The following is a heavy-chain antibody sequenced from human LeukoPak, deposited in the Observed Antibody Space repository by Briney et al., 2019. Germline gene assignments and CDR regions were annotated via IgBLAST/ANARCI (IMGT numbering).Heavy chain of an antibody. CDR1: GGTFSSYA. D-gene: IGHD3-10*01. J-gene: IGHJ4*02. Sequence: SVKVSCKASGGTFSSYATSWVRQAPGQGLEWMGGIIPIFGTANYAQKFQGRVTITADESTSTAYMELSSLRSEDTAVYYCARPARIGLWSLYYFDYWGQGTLVTVPS. CDR2: IIPIFGTA. V-gene: IGHV1-69*01. CDR3: ARPARIGLWSLYYFDY.